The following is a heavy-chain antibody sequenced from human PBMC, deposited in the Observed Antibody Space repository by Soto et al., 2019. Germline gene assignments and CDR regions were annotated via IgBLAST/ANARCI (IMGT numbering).Heavy chain of an antibody. Sequence: EVQLVESGGGLVQPGRSLRLSCVASGFIFDDYAMHWVRQVPGKGLEWVSGISWNSGSIGYVDSVRGRFTISRDNAKNSLYLQMNSLRAEDTALYYCAKDIGVEYNWNTGFDIWGQGTMVTVSS. D-gene: IGHD1-20*01. CDR2: ISWNSGSI. CDR3: AKDIGVEYNWNTGFDI. CDR1: GFIFDDYA. J-gene: IGHJ3*02. V-gene: IGHV3-9*01.